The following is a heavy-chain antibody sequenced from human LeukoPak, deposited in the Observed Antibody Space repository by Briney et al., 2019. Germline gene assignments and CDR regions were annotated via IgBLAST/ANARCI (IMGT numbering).Heavy chain of an antibody. CDR3: AKSLAAWNAFDI. D-gene: IGHD6-13*01. CDR1: GFTFSSYA. V-gene: IGHV3-23*01. CDR2: ISGSGGST. Sequence: GGSLRLSCAASGFTFSSYAMSWVRQAPGKGLEWVSAISGSGGSTYYADSVKSRFTISRDNSKNALYLQMNSLRAEDTAVYYCAKSLAAWNAFDIWGQGTMVTVSS. J-gene: IGHJ3*02.